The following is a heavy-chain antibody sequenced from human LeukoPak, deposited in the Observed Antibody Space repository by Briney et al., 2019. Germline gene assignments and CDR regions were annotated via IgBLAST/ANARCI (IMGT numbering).Heavy chain of an antibody. J-gene: IGHJ5*02. D-gene: IGHD3-10*01. V-gene: IGHV1-2*02. CDR1: GYTFTDYY. CDR3: SRDLLMYYSGSGEST. Sequence: ASVKVSCKASGYTFTDYYMHWVRQAPGQGLEWMGWINPHSGATNYAQKFQGRVTMTRDTSISTAFMELSSLRSDDTAMYYCSRDLLMYYSGSGESTWGQGTQVTVSS. CDR2: INPHSGAT.